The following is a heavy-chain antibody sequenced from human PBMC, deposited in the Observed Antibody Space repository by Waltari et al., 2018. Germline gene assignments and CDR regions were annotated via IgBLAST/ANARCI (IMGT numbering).Heavy chain of an antibody. CDR2: ISGRGGST. Sequence: EVQLLESGGGLVQPGGSLRLSCAASGFTFSSYAMSWVRQAPGKGWEGVSAISGRGGSTNYADSVKGRFTISRDNSKNTLYLQMNSLRAEDTAVYYCARPYYYDSSGYYHDAFDIWGQGTMVTVSS. V-gene: IGHV3-23*01. CDR3: ARPYYYDSSGYYHDAFDI. CDR1: GFTFSSYA. D-gene: IGHD3-22*01. J-gene: IGHJ3*02.